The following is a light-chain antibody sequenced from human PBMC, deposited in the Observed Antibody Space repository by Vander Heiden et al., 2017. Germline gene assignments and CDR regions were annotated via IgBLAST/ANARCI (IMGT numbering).Light chain of an antibody. CDR1: NSNIGTNG. CDR2: SNN. V-gene: IGLV1-44*01. Sequence: QSVLTQPPSASGTPGQRVTISCSGTNSNIGTNGVNWYQHLPGTAPKVLIHSNNQRPSGVPDRFSGSKSGTSASLAISGLQSEDEADYYCAAWDDSLKGYVFGTGTKVTVL. J-gene: IGLJ1*01. CDR3: AAWDDSLKGYV.